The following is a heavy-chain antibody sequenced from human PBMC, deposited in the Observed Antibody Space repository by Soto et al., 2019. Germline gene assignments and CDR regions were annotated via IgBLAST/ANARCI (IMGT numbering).Heavy chain of an antibody. J-gene: IGHJ5*02. D-gene: IGHD6-13*01. V-gene: IGHV4-59*08. CDR3: ARQSSSWDNWFDP. CDR2: ISYSGST. Sequence: SETLSLTCTVSGGSISSYYWSWIRQPPGKGLEWIGYISYSGSTNYNFSLKSRVTISVDTSKNQFSLKLSSVTAADTAVYYCARQSSSWDNWFDPWGQGTLVTVSS. CDR1: GGSISSYY.